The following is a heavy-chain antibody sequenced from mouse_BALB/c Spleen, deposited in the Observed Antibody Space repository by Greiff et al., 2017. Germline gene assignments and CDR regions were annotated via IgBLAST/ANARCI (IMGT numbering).Heavy chain of an antibody. CDR2: ILPGSGST. D-gene: IGHD1-2*01. CDR1: GYTFSSYW. CDR3: ARRPITTARAMDY. V-gene: IGHV1-9*01. J-gene: IGHJ4*01. Sequence: QVHVKQSGAELMKPGASVKISCKATGYTFSSYWIEWVKQRPGHGLEWIGEILPGSGSTNYNEKFKGKATFTADTSSNTAYMQLSSLTSEDSAVYYCARRPITTARAMDYWGQGTSVTVSS.